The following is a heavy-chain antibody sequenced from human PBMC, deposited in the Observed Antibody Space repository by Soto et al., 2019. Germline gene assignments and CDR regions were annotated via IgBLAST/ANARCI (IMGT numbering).Heavy chain of an antibody. V-gene: IGHV3-23*01. CDR2: ISGSGGST. Sequence: EVQLLESGGGLVQPGGSLRLSCAASGFTFSSYAMSWVRQAPGKGLEWVSAISGSGGSTYYADSVKGRFTISRDNSKNTLYLQMNSLRAEDTAVYYCAKSWAIAARPYWYFDLWGRGTLVTVSS. J-gene: IGHJ2*01. CDR3: AKSWAIAARPYWYFDL. CDR1: GFTFSSYA. D-gene: IGHD6-6*01.